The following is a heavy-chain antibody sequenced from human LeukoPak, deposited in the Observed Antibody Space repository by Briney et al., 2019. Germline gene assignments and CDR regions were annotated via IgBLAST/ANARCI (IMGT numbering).Heavy chain of an antibody. D-gene: IGHD6-13*01. CDR3: ARGLSSWYDGGYYYYYYMDV. J-gene: IGHJ6*03. V-gene: IGHV4-59*01. CDR2: IHYSGNT. Sequence: SETLSLTCTVSGGSISSYFWSWIRQPPGKGLEWIGYIHYSGNTNHNPSLKSRVTISVDTSKNQFSLKMSSVTAEDTAVYYCARGLSSWYDGGYYYYYYMDVWGKGTTVTVSS. CDR1: GGSISSYF.